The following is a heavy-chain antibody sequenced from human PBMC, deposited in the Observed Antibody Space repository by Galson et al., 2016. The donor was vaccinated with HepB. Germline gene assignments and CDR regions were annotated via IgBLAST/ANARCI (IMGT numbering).Heavy chain of an antibody. CDR2: SGSGGPT. CDR1: GFTFSSYA. CDR3: AKSVLEYDILTGYYRRGADY. J-gene: IGHJ4*02. V-gene: IGHV3-23*01. D-gene: IGHD3-9*01. Sequence: FLRLSCAASGFTFSSYAMSWVRQAPGKGLELVSSSGSGGPTYYAVSVTGRFTISRDNSKNTLFLQMHSLRADDTAVYYCAKSVLEYDILTGYYRRGADYWGQGTLVTVSS.